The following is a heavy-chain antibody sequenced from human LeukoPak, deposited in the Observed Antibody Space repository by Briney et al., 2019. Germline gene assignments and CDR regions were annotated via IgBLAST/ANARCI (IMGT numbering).Heavy chain of an antibody. Sequence: PSETLSLTCTVSGGSISSSSYYWGWIRQPPGKGLEWIGSIYYSGSTYYNPSLKSRVTISVDTSKNQFSLKLSSVTAADTAVYYCARDRGGYSGLHAFDIWGQGTMVTVSS. CDR2: IYYSGST. D-gene: IGHD5-12*01. V-gene: IGHV4-39*07. CDR3: ARDRGGYSGLHAFDI. CDR1: GGSISSSSYY. J-gene: IGHJ3*02.